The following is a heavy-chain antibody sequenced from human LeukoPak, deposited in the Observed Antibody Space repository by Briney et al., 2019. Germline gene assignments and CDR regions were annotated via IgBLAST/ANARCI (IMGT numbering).Heavy chain of an antibody. Sequence: LGGSLRLSCAASGFTFSSYWMSWVRRAPGKGLEWVANIKQDGSEKYYVDSVKGRFTISRDNAKNSLYLQMNSLRAEDTAVYYCARELGIAAAGTTGFDYWGQGTLVTVSS. CDR1: GFTFSSYW. V-gene: IGHV3-7*03. CDR3: ARELGIAAAGTTGFDY. J-gene: IGHJ4*02. CDR2: IKQDGSEK. D-gene: IGHD6-13*01.